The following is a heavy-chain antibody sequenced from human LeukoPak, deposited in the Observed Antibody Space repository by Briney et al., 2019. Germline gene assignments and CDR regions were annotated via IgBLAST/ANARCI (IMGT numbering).Heavy chain of an antibody. J-gene: IGHJ4*02. CDR2: ISGSGGST. CDR3: AKAPANYVDTAMGTFDY. V-gene: IGHV3-23*01. CDR1: GFTFSSYA. D-gene: IGHD5-18*01. Sequence: GGSLRLSCAASGFTFSSYAMTWVRQAPGKGLEWVSGISGSGGSTYYADSVKGRFTNSRDNSKNTLYLQMKSLRAEDTAVYYCAKAPANYVDTAMGTFDYWGQGTLVTVSS.